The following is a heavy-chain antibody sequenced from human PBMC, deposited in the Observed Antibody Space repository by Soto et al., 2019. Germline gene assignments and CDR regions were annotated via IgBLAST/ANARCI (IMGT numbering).Heavy chain of an antibody. CDR1: GFTFSNAW. D-gene: IGHD2-2*01. J-gene: IGHJ4*02. CDR2: IKSKTDGGTT. CDR3: TTDPSICSSTSCAYY. Sequence: LRLSCAASGFTFSNAWMSWARQAPGKGLEWVGRIKSKTDGGTTDYAAPVKGRFTISRDDSKNTLYLQMNSLKTEDTAVYYCTTDPSICSSTSCAYYWGQGTLVTVSS. V-gene: IGHV3-15*01.